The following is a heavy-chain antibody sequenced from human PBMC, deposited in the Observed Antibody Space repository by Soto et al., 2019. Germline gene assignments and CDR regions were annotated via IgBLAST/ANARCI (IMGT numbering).Heavy chain of an antibody. Sequence: RRLACAASGFTFSDYDMSWIRQAPGKGLEWISYISSSGATIYYADSVKGRFTTSRDNANNSLFLEMNSLRAEDTAVYYCVRVGYXYGNDPWGQGTXVXV. V-gene: IGHV3-11*01. CDR2: ISSSGATI. CDR1: GFTFSDYD. D-gene: IGHD5-18*01. J-gene: IGHJ5*02. CDR3: VRVGYXYGNDP.